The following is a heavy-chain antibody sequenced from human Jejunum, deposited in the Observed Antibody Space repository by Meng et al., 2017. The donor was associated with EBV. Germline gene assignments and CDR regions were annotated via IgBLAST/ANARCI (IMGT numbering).Heavy chain of an antibody. CDR2: MNPSNGKT. Sequence: VRLVYAGVELKTHGVSVKVSCKAAGCTFANYDINWVRQASGQGLEWMGWMNPSNGKTGYAQKFQGRVTMTRDASTSTAYMELSSLRSDDTAVYFCARGAQPIDLWGQGTLVTVSS. D-gene: IGHD3-3*01. V-gene: IGHV1-8*01. J-gene: IGHJ5*02. CDR3: ARGAQPIDL. CDR1: GCTFANYD.